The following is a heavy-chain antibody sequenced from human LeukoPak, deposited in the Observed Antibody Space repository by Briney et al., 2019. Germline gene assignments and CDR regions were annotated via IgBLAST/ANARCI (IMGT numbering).Heavy chain of an antibody. Sequence: LGASVKVSCKASGYTFTSYDINWVRQATGQGLEWMGWMNPNSGNTGYAQKFQGRVTMTRNTSISTAYMELSSLRSEDTAVYYCARDREVTLRGYFDYWGQGTLVTVSS. CDR3: ARDREVTLRGYFDY. D-gene: IGHD2-21*02. CDR1: GYTFTSYD. V-gene: IGHV1-8*01. J-gene: IGHJ4*02. CDR2: MNPNSGNT.